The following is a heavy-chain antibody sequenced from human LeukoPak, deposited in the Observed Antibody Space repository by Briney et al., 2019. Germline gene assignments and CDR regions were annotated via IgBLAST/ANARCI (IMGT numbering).Heavy chain of an antibody. CDR3: ATPLDYYDSSGYHQGGD. D-gene: IGHD3-22*01. V-gene: IGHV3-7*03. Sequence: GGSLRLSCAASGFAFSSYWMSWVRQAPGKGLEWVANIKQDGSKKNYVDSVKGRFTISRDNAKNSLSLQMNSLRAEDTAVYYCATPLDYYDSSGYHQGGDWGQGTLVTVSS. CDR1: GFAFSSYW. J-gene: IGHJ4*02. CDR2: IKQDGSKK.